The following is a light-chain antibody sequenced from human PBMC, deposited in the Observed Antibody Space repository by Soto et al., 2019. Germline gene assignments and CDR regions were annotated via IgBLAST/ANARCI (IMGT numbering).Light chain of an antibody. CDR3: QHYNSYSEP. V-gene: IGKV1-5*03. CDR2: KAS. CDR1: QTISSW. J-gene: IGKJ1*01. Sequence: DIRMTQSPSTVSGTVGDRVTITCLASQTISSWLAWYQQKPGKAPKLLIYKASTLKSGVPSRFSGSGSGTEFTLTISSLQPDDFATYYCQHYNSYSEPFGQGTKVDIK.